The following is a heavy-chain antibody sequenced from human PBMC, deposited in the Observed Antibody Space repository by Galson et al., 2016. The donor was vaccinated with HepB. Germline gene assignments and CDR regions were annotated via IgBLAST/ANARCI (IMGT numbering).Heavy chain of an antibody. V-gene: IGHV3-53*01. CDR2: IYSGGST. Sequence: SLRLSCAASGFSVSSNYMGWVRQAPGKGLEWVSCIYSGGSTHYADSVKGRFTISRDRAKNTLYLQMNSLRAEDTAVYYCAKDEFRGESGSHQGSYFGMNVWGQGTTVTVSS. D-gene: IGHD3-10*01. CDR3: AKDEFRGESGSHQGSYFGMNV. CDR1: GFSVSSNY. J-gene: IGHJ6*02.